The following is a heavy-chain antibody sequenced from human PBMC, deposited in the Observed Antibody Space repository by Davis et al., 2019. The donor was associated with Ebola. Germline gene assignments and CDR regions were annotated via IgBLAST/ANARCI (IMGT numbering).Heavy chain of an antibody. Sequence: PGGSLRLSCAASGLGISSYAMTWVRQAPGKGLQWVSLITGDGGTTDYADSVKGRFTISRDNSKNMLYLQMNSLRVEDTALYYCVQGTTSCHVWGQGTLVTVSS. J-gene: IGHJ4*02. V-gene: IGHV3-23*01. D-gene: IGHD2-2*01. CDR2: ITGDGGTT. CDR1: GLGISSYA. CDR3: VQGTTSCHV.